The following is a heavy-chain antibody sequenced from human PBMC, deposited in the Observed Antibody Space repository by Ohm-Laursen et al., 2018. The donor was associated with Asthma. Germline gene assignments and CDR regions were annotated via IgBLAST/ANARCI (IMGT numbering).Heavy chain of an antibody. CDR1: GFTFSDYY. V-gene: IGHV3-11*06. Sequence: SLRLSCAASGFTFSDYYMSWIRQAPGKGLEWVSYISSSSSYTNYADSVKGRFTISRDNAKNSLYLQMNSLRAEDTAVYYCAKPREAVLAVGAFDIWGQGTMVTVSS. CDR2: ISSSSSYT. D-gene: IGHD2-15*01. CDR3: AKPREAVLAVGAFDI. J-gene: IGHJ3*02.